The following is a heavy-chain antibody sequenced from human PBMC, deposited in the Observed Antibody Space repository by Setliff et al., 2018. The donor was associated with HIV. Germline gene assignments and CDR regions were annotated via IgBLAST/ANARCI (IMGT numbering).Heavy chain of an antibody. CDR3: ARHPVAGTPYYFDS. CDR1: GYNFVNYW. V-gene: IGHV5-51*01. D-gene: IGHD6-19*01. J-gene: IGHJ4*02. Sequence: PGESLKISCKASGYNFVNYWIGWVRLMPGKGLEWVGIVYPGDSDVRYSPSFQGHVSISVDKSITTAYLQWSSLQASDTAIYYCARHPVAGTPYYFDSWGQGTLVTVSS. CDR2: VYPGDSDV.